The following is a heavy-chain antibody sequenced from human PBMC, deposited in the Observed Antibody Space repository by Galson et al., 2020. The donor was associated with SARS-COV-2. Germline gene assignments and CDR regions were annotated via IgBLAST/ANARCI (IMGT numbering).Heavy chain of an antibody. Sequence: SCATSGFIFSSKWLHWVRQAPGKGLVWVSRINGDGSTPYYADFVKGRFTISRDNSKNTLYLQVNNVSDEDTVVYHCATGYYWGLDVWGQGTTVTVSS. J-gene: IGHJ6*02. D-gene: IGHD3-9*01. CDR2: INGDGSTP. CDR1: GFIFSSKW. V-gene: IGHV3-74*01. CDR3: ATGYYWGLDV.